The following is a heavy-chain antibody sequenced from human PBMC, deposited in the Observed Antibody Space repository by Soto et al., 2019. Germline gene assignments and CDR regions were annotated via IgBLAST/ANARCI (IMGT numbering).Heavy chain of an antibody. CDR2: ISGSGGGT. D-gene: IGHD2-2*01. Sequence: GGSLKLSCAVSRFIFSNYAMNWVRQAPGKGLEWVSVISGSGGGTKYADSVKGRFTVSRDNSKNTLYLQMNSLRAEDTAVYYCAKGGSRSSSPLDYWGRGT. CDR1: RFIFSNYA. J-gene: IGHJ4*02. CDR3: AKGGSRSSSPLDY. V-gene: IGHV3-23*01.